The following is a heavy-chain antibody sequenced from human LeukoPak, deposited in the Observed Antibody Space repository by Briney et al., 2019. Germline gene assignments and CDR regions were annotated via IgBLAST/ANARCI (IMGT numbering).Heavy chain of an antibody. CDR3: GKLLGTFTTYYS. V-gene: IGHV3-7*01. Sequence: GGSLRLSCEASGFTFSGDWTSWVRQAPGEGLDWVASINPDGSQIFYGDSVKGRLTLSRDNTKSLLYLKMNSLGGEDTVMYFCGKLLGTFTTYYSWGQGSRVTVSS. CDR1: GFTFSGDW. J-gene: IGHJ4*02. D-gene: IGHD3-10*01. CDR2: INPDGSQI.